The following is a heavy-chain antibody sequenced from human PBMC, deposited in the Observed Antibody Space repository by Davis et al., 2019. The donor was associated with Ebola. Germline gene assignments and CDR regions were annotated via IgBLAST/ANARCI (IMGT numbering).Heavy chain of an antibody. J-gene: IGHJ4*02. CDR3: ARGRFIVATTYYYFDY. CDR1: GFTFSSYG. V-gene: IGHV3-33*01. CDR2: IWYDGSNK. Sequence: PGGSLRLSCAASGFTFSSYGMHWVRQAPGKGLEWVAVIWYDGSNKYYADSVKGRFTISRDNAKNSLYLQMNSLRAEDTAVYYCARGRFIVATTYYYFDYWGQGTLVTVSS. D-gene: IGHD5-12*01.